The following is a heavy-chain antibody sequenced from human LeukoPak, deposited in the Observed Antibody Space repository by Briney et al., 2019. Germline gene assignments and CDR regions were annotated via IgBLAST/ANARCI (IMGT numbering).Heavy chain of an antibody. CDR2: INHSGST. Sequence: SETLSLTCAVYGGPFSGYYWSWIRQPPGKGLEWIGEINHSGSTNYNPSLKSRVTISVDTSKNQFSPKLSSVTAADTAVYYCARLQRSYHYYYMDVWDKGTTVTISS. V-gene: IGHV4-34*01. D-gene: IGHD6-25*01. J-gene: IGHJ6*03. CDR1: GGPFSGYY. CDR3: ARLQRSYHYYYMDV.